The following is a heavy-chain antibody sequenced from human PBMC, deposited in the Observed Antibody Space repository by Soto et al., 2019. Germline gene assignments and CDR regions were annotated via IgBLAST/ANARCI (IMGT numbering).Heavy chain of an antibody. CDR3: ARRYGASFDY. Sequence: SETLSLTCTVSGGSISSYYWSWIRQPPGKGLEWIGYIYYSGSTNYNPSLKSRVTISVDTSKNQFSLKLSSVTAADTAVYHCARRYGASFDYWGQGTLVTVSS. CDR1: GGSISSYY. CDR2: IYYSGST. J-gene: IGHJ4*02. D-gene: IGHD4-17*01. V-gene: IGHV4-59*01.